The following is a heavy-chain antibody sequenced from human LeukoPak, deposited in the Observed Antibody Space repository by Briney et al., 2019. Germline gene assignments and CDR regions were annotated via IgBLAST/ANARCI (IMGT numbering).Heavy chain of an antibody. Sequence: ASVKVSCKASGYIFTGYYMHWVRQAPGQGLEWMGWINPNSGGTNYAQKFQGRVTMTRDTSTSTVYMELSSLRSEDTAVYYCARVGARVLGDAFDIWGQGTMVTVSS. V-gene: IGHV1-2*02. CDR1: GYIFTGYY. D-gene: IGHD1-26*01. J-gene: IGHJ3*02. CDR3: ARVGARVLGDAFDI. CDR2: INPNSGGT.